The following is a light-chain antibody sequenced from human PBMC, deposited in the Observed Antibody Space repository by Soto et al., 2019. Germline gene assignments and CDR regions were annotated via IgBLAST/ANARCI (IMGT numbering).Light chain of an antibody. Sequence: QSVLTQPASVSGSPGQSITISCTGTSSDIGTFNYISWYQQHPGKAPKVMLYGVSNRPAGVSDRFSGSKSGNTASLTISGLQAEDEADYYCSTYLISSTSYVFGTGTKVTVL. CDR3: STYLISSTSYV. CDR1: SSDIGTFNY. J-gene: IGLJ1*01. CDR2: GVS. V-gene: IGLV2-14*01.